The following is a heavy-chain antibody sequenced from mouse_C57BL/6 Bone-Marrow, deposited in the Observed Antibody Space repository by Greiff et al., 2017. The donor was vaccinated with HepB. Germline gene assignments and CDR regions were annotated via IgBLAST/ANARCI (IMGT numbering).Heavy chain of an antibody. V-gene: IGHV1-43*01. D-gene: IGHD1-1*01. CDR3: ARDLLLRYFDV. CDR2: INPSTGGT. J-gene: IGHJ1*03. CDR1: GYSFTGYY. Sequence: EVQLQQSGPELVKPGASVKISCKASGYSFTGYYMHWVKQSSEKSLEWIGEINPSTGGTSYNQKFKGKATLTVDKSSSTAYMQLKSLTSEDSAVYYCARDLLLRYFDVWGTGTTVTVSS.